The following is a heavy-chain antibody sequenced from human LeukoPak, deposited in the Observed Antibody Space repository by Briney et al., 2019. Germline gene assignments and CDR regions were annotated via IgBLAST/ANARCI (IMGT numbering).Heavy chain of an antibody. CDR1: GGSISSGDYY. V-gene: IGHV4-30-4*08. Sequence: SETLTLTCTVSGGSISSGDYYWSWIRQPPGKGLEWIGYIYYSGSTYYNPSLKSRVTISVDPSKNQFSLKLSSVIAADTAVYYCARALTYYDFWSGYYKAGAFDYWGQGTLVTVSS. J-gene: IGHJ4*02. D-gene: IGHD3-3*01. CDR3: ARALTYYDFWSGYYKAGAFDY. CDR2: IYYSGST.